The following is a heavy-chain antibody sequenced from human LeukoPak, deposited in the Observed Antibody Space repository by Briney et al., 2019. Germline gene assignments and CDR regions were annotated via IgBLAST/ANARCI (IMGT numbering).Heavy chain of an antibody. D-gene: IGHD2-15*01. V-gene: IGHV4-31*03. CDR3: ARESPRVGPNSYGGGPRAPRRNMHAFDI. J-gene: IGHJ3*02. CDR2: IYYSGST. CDR1: GGSISSGGYY. Sequence: PSETLSLTCTVSGGSISSGGYYWSWIRQHPGKGLEWIGYIYYSGSTYYNPSLKSRVTISVDTSKNQFSLKLSSVTAADTAVYYCARESPRVGPNSYGGGPRAPRRNMHAFDIWGQGTMVTVSS.